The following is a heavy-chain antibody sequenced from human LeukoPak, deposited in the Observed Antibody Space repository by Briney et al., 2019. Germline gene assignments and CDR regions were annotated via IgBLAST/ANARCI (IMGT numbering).Heavy chain of an antibody. V-gene: IGHV3-7*01. D-gene: IGHD3-22*01. CDR1: GFTFSSYW. CDR2: IKQDGSEK. Sequence: PGGSLRLSCAASGFTFSSYWMSWARQAPGKGLEWVANIKQDGSEKYYVDSVKGRFTISRDNAKNSLYLQMNSLRAEDTAVYYCARVNYYDSSGYYTYYYYYYMDVWGKGTTVTVSS. J-gene: IGHJ6*03. CDR3: ARVNYYDSSGYYTYYYYYYMDV.